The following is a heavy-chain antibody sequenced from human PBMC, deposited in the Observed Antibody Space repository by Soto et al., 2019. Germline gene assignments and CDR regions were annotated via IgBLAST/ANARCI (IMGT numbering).Heavy chain of an antibody. J-gene: IGHJ6*02. D-gene: IGHD6-19*01. V-gene: IGHV3-48*02. CDR2: ISSSSSTI. CDR3: ARDLGIAGAGFPTHYFGMDV. Sequence: GGSLRLSCAASGLTFSSYSMNWVRQAPGKGLEWVSYISSSSSTIYYADSVKGRFTISRDNAKNSLYLQMNSLRDEDTAVYYCARDLGIAGAGFPTHYFGMDVWGQGTTVTVSS. CDR1: GLTFSSYS.